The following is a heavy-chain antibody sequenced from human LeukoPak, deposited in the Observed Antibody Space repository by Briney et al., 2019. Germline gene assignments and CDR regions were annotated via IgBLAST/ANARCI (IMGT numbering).Heavy chain of an antibody. D-gene: IGHD3-10*01. CDR2: INPNSGGT. Sequence: ASVKVSCKASGYTFTAYYIHWVRQAPGQGLEWMGWINPNSGGTNYAQNFQGRVTMSRDTSISTAYIELSRLRSDDTAVYYCARAVGYGSGTYRQYYFDDGGQGTLVTVSS. V-gene: IGHV1-2*02. J-gene: IGHJ4*02. CDR1: GYTFTAYY. CDR3: ARAVGYGSGTYRQYYFDD.